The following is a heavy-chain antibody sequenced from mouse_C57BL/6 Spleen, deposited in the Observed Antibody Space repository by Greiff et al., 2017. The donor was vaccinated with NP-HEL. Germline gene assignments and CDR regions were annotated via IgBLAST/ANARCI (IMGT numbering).Heavy chain of an antibody. V-gene: IGHV1-81*01. Sequence: QVQLQQSGAELARPGASVKLSCKASGYTFTSYGISWVKQRTGQGLEWIGEIYPRSGNTYYNEKFKGKATLTADKSSSTAYMELRSLTSEDSAVYFCATGITTVPKPYYFDYWGQGTTLTVSS. CDR2: IYPRSGNT. D-gene: IGHD1-1*01. CDR1: GYTFTSYG. J-gene: IGHJ2*01. CDR3: ATGITTVPKPYYFDY.